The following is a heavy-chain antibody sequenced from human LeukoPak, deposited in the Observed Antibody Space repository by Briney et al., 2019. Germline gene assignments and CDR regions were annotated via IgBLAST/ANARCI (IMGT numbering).Heavy chain of an antibody. CDR1: GFTFSSYA. J-gene: IGHJ3*02. CDR2: IGYTGDST. Sequence: GGSLRLSCAASGFTFSSYAMNWVSQAPGKGLEWVSGIGYTGDSTFYADSVRGRFTVSRDSSKNTLFLHMNSLRAEDTALYYCAKSPTVDAAFDIWGQGTMVTVSS. V-gene: IGHV3-23*01. CDR3: AKSPTVDAAFDI. D-gene: IGHD4-23*01.